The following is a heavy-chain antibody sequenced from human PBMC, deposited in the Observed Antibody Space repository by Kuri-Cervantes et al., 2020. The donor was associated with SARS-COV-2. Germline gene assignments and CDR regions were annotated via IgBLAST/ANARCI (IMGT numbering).Heavy chain of an antibody. D-gene: IGHD2-15*01. CDR3: ARGTPTALLGLSDLCFDY. V-gene: IGHV1-69*05. J-gene: IGHJ4*02. CDR1: GGTFSSYA. CDR2: IIPIFGTA. Sequence: SVKVSCKASGGTFSSYAISWVRQAPEQGLEWMGGIIPIFGTANYAQKFQGRVTITTDESTSTAYMELSSLRSEDTAVYYCARGTPTALLGLSDLCFDYWGQGTLVTV.